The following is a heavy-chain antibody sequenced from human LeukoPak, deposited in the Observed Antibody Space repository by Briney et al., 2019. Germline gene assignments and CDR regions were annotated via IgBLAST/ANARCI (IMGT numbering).Heavy chain of an antibody. J-gene: IGHJ4*02. CDR3: ARTCTSCYVEGIN. V-gene: IGHV3-21*01. D-gene: IGHD2-2*01. Sequence: KTGGSLRLSCAASGFTFSSYSMNWVRQAPGKGLEWVSSISSSSSYIYYADSVKGRFTISRDNAKNSLYLQMNSLRAEDTAVYYCARTCTSCYVEGINWGQGTLVTVSS. CDR1: GFTFSSYS. CDR2: ISSSSSYI.